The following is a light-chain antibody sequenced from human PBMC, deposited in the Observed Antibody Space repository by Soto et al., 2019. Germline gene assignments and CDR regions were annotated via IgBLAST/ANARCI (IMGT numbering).Light chain of an antibody. J-gene: IGKJ1*01. V-gene: IGKV1-5*01. CDR2: DAS. CDR1: HSISGW. Sequence: QMYNSPSPVSVSERTTVTNTCRASHSISGWLAWYQQRKGKAPNLLIFDASTWESGVPSRFSGSGSGTTFTLTIISLQSDDFATYYCPQYNIYLRTFGHLTMVDI. CDR3: PQYNIYLRT.